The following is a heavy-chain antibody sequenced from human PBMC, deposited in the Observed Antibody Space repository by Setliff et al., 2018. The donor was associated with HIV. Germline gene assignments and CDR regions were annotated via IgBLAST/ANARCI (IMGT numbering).Heavy chain of an antibody. CDR2: ISYAGFDGSSK. CDR3: ARGARYCSGDNCYGLFDL. V-gene: IGHV3-30*04. CDR1: GFTFSSYA. D-gene: IGHD2-15*01. J-gene: IGHJ5*02. Sequence: GGSLRLSCAASGFTFSSYAMHWVRQAPGKGLEWVADISYAGFDGSSKYYADSVNGRFTISRDSSKSTLYLQMNSLTAEDTAVYYCARGARYCSGDNCYGLFDLWGQGTLVTVSS.